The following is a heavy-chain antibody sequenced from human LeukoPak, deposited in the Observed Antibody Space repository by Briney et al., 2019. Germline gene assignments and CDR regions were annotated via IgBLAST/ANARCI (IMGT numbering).Heavy chain of an antibody. CDR2: IYTSGST. V-gene: IGHV4-4*09. D-gene: IGHD1-7*01. CDR3: ARYGRLTGTDL. Sequence: SETLSLTCTVSGGSISSYYWSWIRQPPGNGLEWIGYIYTSGSTNYNPSLKSRVTISVDTSKNQFSLKLSSVTAADTAVYYCARYGRLTGTDLWGQGTLVTVSS. CDR1: GGSISSYY. J-gene: IGHJ5*02.